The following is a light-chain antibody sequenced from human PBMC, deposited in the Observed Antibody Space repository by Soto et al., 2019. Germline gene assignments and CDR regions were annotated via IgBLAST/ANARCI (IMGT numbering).Light chain of an antibody. V-gene: IGKV3-11*01. J-gene: IGKJ4*01. CDR2: DAS. CDR3: QQRRAWPRV. Sequence: EIVLTQSPATLSLSPGERATLSCRASQSVGTYLVWYQQKPGQAPRLLIYDASKRAIGIPDRFSGSGSGTDFTLTISSLEPGDYAVYYCQQRRAWPRVFGGGTRME. CDR1: QSVGTY.